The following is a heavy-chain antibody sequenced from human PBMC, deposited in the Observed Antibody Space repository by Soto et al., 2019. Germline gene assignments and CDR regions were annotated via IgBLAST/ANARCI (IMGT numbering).Heavy chain of an antibody. CDR3: ARQGYYGSGSYLQYYYYGMDV. J-gene: IGHJ6*02. CDR2: IYPGDSDT. CDR1: GYSFTSYW. D-gene: IGHD3-10*01. V-gene: IGHV5-51*01. Sequence: LKISCKGSGYSFTSYWIGWVRQMPGKGLEWMGIIYPGDSDTRYSPSFQGQVTISADKSISTAYLQWSSLKASDTAMYYCARQGYYGSGSYLQYYYYGMDVWGQGTTVTVSS.